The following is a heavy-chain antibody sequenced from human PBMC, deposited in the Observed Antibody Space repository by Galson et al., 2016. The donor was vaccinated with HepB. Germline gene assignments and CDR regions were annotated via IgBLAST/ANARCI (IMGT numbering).Heavy chain of an antibody. J-gene: IGHJ4*02. Sequence: SVKVSCKASGYTFSTYGMSWVRQAPGQGLEWMGWISVYTGETNYAQKVQGRVTMTTDTSTSTAYMELRSLRSDDTAVIYCARVQSYTVMDSWGQGTLVTVSS. V-gene: IGHV1-18*04. D-gene: IGHD2-21*01. CDR3: ARVQSYTVMDS. CDR2: ISVYTGET. CDR1: GYTFSTYG.